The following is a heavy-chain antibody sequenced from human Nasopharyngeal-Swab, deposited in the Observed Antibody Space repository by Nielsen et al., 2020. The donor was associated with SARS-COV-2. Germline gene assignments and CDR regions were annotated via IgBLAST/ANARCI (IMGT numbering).Heavy chain of an antibody. V-gene: IGHV3-7*04. CDR1: GFPFRNHY. Sequence: GESLKISCAASGFPFRNHYITWVRQPPGKGPEWVANINQGESEKKYVDSVKGRFTITRDDAKNSVYLQMNSLRVEETAVYYCAREAYYNAVDYWGQGTLVTVSS. J-gene: IGHJ4*02. CDR3: AREAYYNAVDY. D-gene: IGHD2-8*01. CDR2: INQGESEK.